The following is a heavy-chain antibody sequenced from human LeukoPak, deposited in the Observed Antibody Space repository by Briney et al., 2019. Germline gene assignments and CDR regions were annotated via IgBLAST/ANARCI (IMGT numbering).Heavy chain of an antibody. CDR1: GGSISSYY. Sequence: SETLSLTCTVSGGSISSYYWSWIRQPPGKGLEWIGYIYYSGSTNYNPSLKSRVTISVDTSKNQFSLKLSSVTAADTAVYYCARGRYCSLGSTSCYGGGRRDYYYYYMDVWGKGTTVTISS. CDR3: ARGRYCSLGSTSCYGGGRRDYYYYYMDV. CDR2: IYYSGST. V-gene: IGHV4-59*01. D-gene: IGHD2-2*01. J-gene: IGHJ6*03.